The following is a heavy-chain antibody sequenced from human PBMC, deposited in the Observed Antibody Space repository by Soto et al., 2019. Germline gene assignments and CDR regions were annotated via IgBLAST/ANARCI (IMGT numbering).Heavy chain of an antibody. V-gene: IGHV3-74*01. CDR1: GFTFSSSW. D-gene: IGHD3-10*01. Sequence: EVQLVESGGGLVQPGGSLRLSCAASGFTFSSSWMHWVRQAPGKGLVWVSRINSDGSRTTYADSVKGRFTISRDNAQNTLYLQMNSLKAEDTAVYYCARAERGDPDYWGQGTLVTVSS. CDR3: ARAERGDPDY. J-gene: IGHJ4*02. CDR2: INSDGSRT.